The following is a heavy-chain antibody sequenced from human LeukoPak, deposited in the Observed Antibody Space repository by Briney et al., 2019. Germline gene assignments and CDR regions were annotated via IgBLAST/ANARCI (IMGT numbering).Heavy chain of an antibody. CDR3: ARRMVDTARNWFDP. Sequence: SETLSLTCTVSGGSISSYYWSWIRQPPGKGLEWIGYIYTSGSTNYNPSLKSRVTISVDTSKNQFSLKLSSVTAAGTAVYYCARRMVDTARNWFDPWGQGTLVTVSS. CDR1: GGSISSYY. V-gene: IGHV4-4*09. D-gene: IGHD5-18*01. J-gene: IGHJ5*02. CDR2: IYTSGST.